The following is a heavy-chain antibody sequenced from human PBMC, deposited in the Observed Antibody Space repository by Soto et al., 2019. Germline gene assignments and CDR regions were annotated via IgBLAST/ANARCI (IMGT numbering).Heavy chain of an antibody. J-gene: IGHJ4*02. CDR1: GYSFTSYD. CDR2: VNPNTGDT. CDR3: ARAPPPAAIAVLDQ. D-gene: IGHD6-19*01. Sequence: QVQLVQSGPEVKTSGASVKVSCKASGYSFTSYDINWLPQATGHGTEWMGWVNPNTGDTGLAQRSQARVTLSSYTSINTAYVEVSSLRPDDTAIYFCARAPPPAAIAVLDQWGQGTLVAVSS. V-gene: IGHV1-8*01.